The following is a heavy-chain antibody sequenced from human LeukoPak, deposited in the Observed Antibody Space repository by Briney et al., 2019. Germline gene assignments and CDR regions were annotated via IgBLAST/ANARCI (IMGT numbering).Heavy chain of an antibody. CDR2: INLNSGGT. D-gene: IGHD3-16*01. CDR1: GFTFTGYY. Sequence: ASVKVSCKASGFTFTGYYIHWVRRAPGQGLEWMGWINLNSGGTNYAQKFQGWVTMTRDTSITTAYMELSSLRSEETAVYYCARAPLGPFWYFDLWGRGTLVTVSS. CDR3: ARAPLGPFWYFDL. V-gene: IGHV1-2*04. J-gene: IGHJ2*01.